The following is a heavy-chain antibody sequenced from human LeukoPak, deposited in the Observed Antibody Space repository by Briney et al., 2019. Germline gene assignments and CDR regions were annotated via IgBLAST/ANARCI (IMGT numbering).Heavy chain of an antibody. CDR1: GGSISSSSYY. J-gene: IGHJ6*02. V-gene: IGHV4-39*07. CDR2: IYYSGST. Sequence: SETLSLTCTVSGGSISSSSYYWGWIRQPPGKGLEWIGSIYYSGSTYYNPSLKSRVTISVDTSKNQFSLKLSSVTAADTAVYYCARDLRGYSSYYYYYYGMDVWGQGTTVTVSS. D-gene: IGHD6-19*01. CDR3: ARDLRGYSSYYYYYYGMDV.